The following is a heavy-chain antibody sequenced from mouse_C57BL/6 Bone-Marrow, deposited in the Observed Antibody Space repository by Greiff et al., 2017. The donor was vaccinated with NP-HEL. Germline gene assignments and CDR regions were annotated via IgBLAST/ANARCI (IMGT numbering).Heavy chain of an antibody. V-gene: IGHV1-82*01. CDR2: IYPGDGDT. CDR3: ARRRYYY. Sequence: VKLMESGPELVKPGASVKISCKASGYAFSSSWMNWVKQRPGKGLEWIGRIYPGDGDTNYNGKFKGKATLTADKSSSTAYMQLSSLTSEDSAVYFCARRRYYYWGQGTSVTFSS. D-gene: IGHD1-1*01. J-gene: IGHJ4*01. CDR1: GYAFSSSW.